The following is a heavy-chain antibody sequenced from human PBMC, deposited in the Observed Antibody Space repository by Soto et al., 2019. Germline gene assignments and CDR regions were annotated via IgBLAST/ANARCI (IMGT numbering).Heavy chain of an antibody. CDR3: AAADIAAAGTDYYYGMDV. J-gene: IGHJ6*02. Sequence: ASVKVSCKASGYTFTSYGISWVRQAPGQGPEWVGWVSAYIGTTYYAQKLQGRVTMTADTSTNTAYMELRSLRSDDTAVYYCAAADIAAAGTDYYYGMDVWGQGTTVTVSS. D-gene: IGHD6-13*01. CDR1: GYTFTSYG. CDR2: VSAYIGTT. V-gene: IGHV1-18*01.